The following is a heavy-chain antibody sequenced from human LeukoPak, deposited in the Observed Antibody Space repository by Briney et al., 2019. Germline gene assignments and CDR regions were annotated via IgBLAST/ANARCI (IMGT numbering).Heavy chain of an antibody. D-gene: IGHD3-10*01. CDR1: GYTFTSYD. V-gene: IGHV1-8*01. J-gene: IGHJ5*02. CDR2: MNPNSGNT. CDR3: ARDTLSRYYYGSGSRKNWFDP. Sequence: ASVKVSCKASGYTFTSYDINWVRQATGQGLEWMGWMNPNSGNTGYAQKFQGRVTMTRNTSISTAYMELSSPRSEDTAVYYCARDTLSRYYYGSGSRKNWFDPWGQGTLVTVSS.